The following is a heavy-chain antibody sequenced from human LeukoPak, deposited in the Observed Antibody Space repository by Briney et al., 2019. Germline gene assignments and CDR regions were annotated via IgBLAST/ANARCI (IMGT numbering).Heavy chain of an antibody. V-gene: IGHV4-59*01. D-gene: IGHD5-12*01. CDR2: IYYSGST. J-gene: IGHJ4*02. CDR1: GGSISSYY. CDR3: AKGDYSGYDQSYFDY. Sequence: SETLSLTCTVSGGSISSYYWSWLRQPPGKGLEWIGYIYYSGSTNYNPSLKSRVTISVDTSKNQFSLKLSSVTAANTAVYYCAKGDYSGYDQSYFDYWGQGTLVTVSS.